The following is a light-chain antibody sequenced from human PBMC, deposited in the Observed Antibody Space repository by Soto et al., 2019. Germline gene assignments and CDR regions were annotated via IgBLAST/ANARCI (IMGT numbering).Light chain of an antibody. CDR2: EVS. CDR1: NSDVGGYNY. CDR3: SSYTSSSTPYVV. V-gene: IGLV2-14*01. J-gene: IGLJ2*01. Sequence: QSALTQPASVSGSPGQSITISCTGTNSDVGGYNYVSWYQQHPGKAPKLMIYEVSNRPSGVSNRFSGSKSGNTASLTISGLQAEDEADYYCSSYTSSSTPYVVLGGGTKLTVL.